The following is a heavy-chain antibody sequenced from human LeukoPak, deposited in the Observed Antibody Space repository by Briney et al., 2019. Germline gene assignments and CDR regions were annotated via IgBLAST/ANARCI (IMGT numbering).Heavy chain of an antibody. J-gene: IGHJ5*02. Sequence: PGGSLRLSCAASGFTFRKYAMNWVRQAPGKGLEWVSHISSSSFDIYYADSVKGRFTISRDNAKNSLYLQMNSLRAEDTAVYYCARGGYYYDNSGYYGRTSVDFDPWGQGTLVTVSS. CDR2: ISSSSFDI. D-gene: IGHD3-22*01. CDR1: GFTFRKYA. V-gene: IGHV3-21*05. CDR3: ARGGYYYDNSGYYGRTSVDFDP.